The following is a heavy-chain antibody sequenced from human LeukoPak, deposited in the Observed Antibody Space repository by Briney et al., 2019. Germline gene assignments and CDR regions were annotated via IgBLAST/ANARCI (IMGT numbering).Heavy chain of an antibody. D-gene: IGHD1-26*01. Sequence: GGSRRLSCAASGFTFSSYGMHWVRQAPGEGLVWVLRINSDGSSTSYADSVKGRFTISRDNAKNTLYLQMNSLRAEDTAVYYCARDSGIVGALYYFDYWGQGTLVTVSS. J-gene: IGHJ4*02. CDR3: ARDSGIVGALYYFDY. V-gene: IGHV3-74*01. CDR2: INSDGSST. CDR1: GFTFSSYG.